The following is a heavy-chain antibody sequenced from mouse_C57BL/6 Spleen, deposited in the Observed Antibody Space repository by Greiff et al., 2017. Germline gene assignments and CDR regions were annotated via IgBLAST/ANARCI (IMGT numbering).Heavy chain of an antibody. J-gene: IGHJ2*01. Sequence: EVHLVESEGGLVQPGSSMKLSCTASGFTFSDYYMAWVRQVPEKGLEWVANINYDGSSTYYLDSLKSRFIISRDNAKNILYLQMSSLKSEDTATYYCARVPYDYDLVYYFDYWGQGTTLTVSS. D-gene: IGHD2-4*01. V-gene: IGHV5-16*01. CDR1: GFTFSDYY. CDR2: INYDGSST. CDR3: ARVPYDYDLVYYFDY.